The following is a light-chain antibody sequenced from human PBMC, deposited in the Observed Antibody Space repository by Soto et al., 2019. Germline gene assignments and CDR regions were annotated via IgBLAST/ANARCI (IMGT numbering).Light chain of an antibody. CDR3: CSYAGSRTVYV. CDR1: SSDVGSYNL. CDR2: EGS. Sequence: QSITISCTGTSSDVGSYNLVSWYQHHPGKAPKLMIYEGSKRPSGVSNRFSGSKSGNTASLTVSGLQAEDEADYYCCSYAGSRTVYVFGTGTKV. J-gene: IGLJ1*01. V-gene: IGLV2-23*01.